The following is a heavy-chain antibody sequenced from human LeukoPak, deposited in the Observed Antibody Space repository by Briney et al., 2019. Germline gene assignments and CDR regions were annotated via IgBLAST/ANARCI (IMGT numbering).Heavy chain of an antibody. CDR2: ISAYNGNT. J-gene: IGHJ3*02. CDR1: GYTFTSYG. CDR3: AGGDVFGSVYYVFDI. V-gene: IGHV1-18*01. Sequence: ASVKVSCKASGYTFTSYGISWVRQAPGQGLEWMGWISAYNGNTNYAQKLQGRVTMTTDTSTSTAYMELRSLRSDDTAVYYCAGGDVFGSVYYVFDIGGKGKMVTVSS. D-gene: IGHD3-3*01.